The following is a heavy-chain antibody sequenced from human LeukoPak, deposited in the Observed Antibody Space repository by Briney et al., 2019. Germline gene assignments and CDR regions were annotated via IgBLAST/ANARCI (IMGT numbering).Heavy chain of an antibody. J-gene: IGHJ4*02. Sequence: SETLSLTCTVSGGSINNYYWSWIRQPPGKGLEWIGSIFYSGSTNYNPSLKSRVSISVDTSKKQFSLKLSSVTAADTAVYYCAGDTVGFDYWGQGTLVTVSS. CDR3: AGDTVGFDY. D-gene: IGHD4-23*01. CDR1: GGSINNYY. CDR2: IFYSGST. V-gene: IGHV4-59*01.